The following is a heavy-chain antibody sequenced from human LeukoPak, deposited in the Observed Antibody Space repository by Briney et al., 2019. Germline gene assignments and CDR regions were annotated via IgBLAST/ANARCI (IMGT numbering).Heavy chain of an antibody. J-gene: IGHJ4*02. V-gene: IGHV1-2*02. CDR1: GYTFTGYY. CDR2: INPNSGGT. CDR3: AREAGKWLAYFDY. D-gene: IGHD6-19*01. Sequence: EASVKVSCKASGYTFTGYYMHWVRQAPGQGLEWMGWINPNSGGTNYAQKFQGRVTMTRDTSISTAYMELSRLRSDDTAVYYCAREAGKWLAYFDYWGQGTLVTVSS.